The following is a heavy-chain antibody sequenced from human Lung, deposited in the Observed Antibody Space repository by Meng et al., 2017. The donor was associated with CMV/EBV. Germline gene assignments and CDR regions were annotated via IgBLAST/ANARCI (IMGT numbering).Heavy chain of an antibody. CDR3: AKVAESTTSPYNYFGA. V-gene: IGHV3-30*02. D-gene: IGHD1-1*01. J-gene: IGHJ5*02. CDR1: GFTFSNYG. CDR2: IRFDGTQT. Sequence: GGSXKIXCEASGFTFSNYGMHWVRQAPGKGLEWVAYIRFDGTQTYYSDSVKGRFAIFRDNSKNTLYLQMHSLTTEDTAMFYCAKVAESTTSPYNYFGAWGQGTXVTGSS.